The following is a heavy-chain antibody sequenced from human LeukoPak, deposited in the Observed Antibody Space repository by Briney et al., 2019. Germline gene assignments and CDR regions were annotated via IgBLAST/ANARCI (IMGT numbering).Heavy chain of an antibody. D-gene: IGHD6-19*01. J-gene: IGHJ4*02. CDR3: ARDRGGSGPTTTDF. CDR2: IKQDGSEK. V-gene: IGHV3-7*01. Sequence: PGGSLRLSCAASGFTFSSYWMNWVRQGPGKGLEWLANIKQDGSEKYYVDSVKGRFTISRDNAKNSLYLQMSSLRAEDSALYYCARDRGGSGPTTTDFWGQGTLVTVSS. CDR1: GFTFSSYW.